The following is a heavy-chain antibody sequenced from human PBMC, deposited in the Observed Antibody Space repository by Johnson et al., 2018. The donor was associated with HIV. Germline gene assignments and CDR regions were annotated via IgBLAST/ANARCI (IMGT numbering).Heavy chain of an antibody. CDR2: TAHDESIT. CDR1: GFTFANYG. Sequence: QVQLVESGGGVVQPGESLRLSCAASGFTFANYGMHWVRQAPGKGLEWVAFTAHDESITHYADSVKGRFTMSRDNSKSTLNLQMNSLRAEDTAIYYCARAYTYGAFDIWGQGTMVSVSS. D-gene: IGHD5-18*01. V-gene: IGHV3-30*02. J-gene: IGHJ3*02. CDR3: ARAYTYGAFDI.